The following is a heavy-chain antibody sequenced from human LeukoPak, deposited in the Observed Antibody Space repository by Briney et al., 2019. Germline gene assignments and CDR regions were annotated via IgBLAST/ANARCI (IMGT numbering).Heavy chain of an antibody. CDR1: GFTFSSYS. CDR2: ISSSSSCI. CDR3: ARATYGDFDY. Sequence: GGSLRLSCAASGFTFSSYSMNWVRQAPGKGLEWVSSISSSSSCIYYADSVKGRFTISRDNAKNTLYLQMNSLRAEDTAVYYCARATYGDFDYWGQGTLVTVSS. J-gene: IGHJ4*02. V-gene: IGHV3-21*01. D-gene: IGHD4/OR15-4a*01.